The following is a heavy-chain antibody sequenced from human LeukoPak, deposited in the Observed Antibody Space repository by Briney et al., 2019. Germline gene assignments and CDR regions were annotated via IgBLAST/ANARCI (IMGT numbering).Heavy chain of an antibody. V-gene: IGHV3-49*04. CDR1: GFTFSSYA. Sequence: PGGSLRLSCAASGFTFSSYAMHWVRQAPGKGLEWVGFIRSKAYGGTTEYAASVKGRFTISRDDSKSIAYLQMNSLKTEDTAVYYCTRHAYSSSWYGVGYYYGMDVWGQGTTVTVSS. CDR3: TRHAYSSSWYGVGYYYGMDV. J-gene: IGHJ6*02. CDR2: IRSKAYGGTT. D-gene: IGHD6-13*01.